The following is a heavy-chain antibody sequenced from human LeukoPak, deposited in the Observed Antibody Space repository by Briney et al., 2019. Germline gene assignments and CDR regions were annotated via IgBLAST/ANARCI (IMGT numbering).Heavy chain of an antibody. J-gene: IGHJ4*02. CDR3: ARADSMIVVY. D-gene: IGHD3-22*01. CDR1: GFTFSSYG. Sequence: GGSLRLSCAASGFTFSSYGMHWVRQAPGKGLEWVSYISSDSSTIYYADSVKGRFTISRDNSKNTLYLQMNSLRAEDTAVYYCARADSMIVVYWGQGTLVTVSS. CDR2: ISSDSSTI. V-gene: IGHV3-48*01.